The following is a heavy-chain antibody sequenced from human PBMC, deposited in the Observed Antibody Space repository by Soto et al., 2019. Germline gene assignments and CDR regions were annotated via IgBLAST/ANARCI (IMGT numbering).Heavy chain of an antibody. CDR2: IYYSGST. D-gene: IGHD4-17*01. CDR3: ARGRHDYGDYALDY. Sequence: SETLSLTCTVSGGSVSSGSYYWSWIRQPPGKGLEWIGYIYYSGSTNYNPSLKSRVTISVDTSKNQFSLKLSSVTAADTAVYYCARGRHDYGDYALDYWGQGTLVTVSS. CDR1: GGSVSSGSYY. V-gene: IGHV4-61*01. J-gene: IGHJ4*02.